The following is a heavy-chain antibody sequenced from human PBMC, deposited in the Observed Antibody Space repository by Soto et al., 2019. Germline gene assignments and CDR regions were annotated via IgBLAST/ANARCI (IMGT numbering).Heavy chain of an antibody. J-gene: IGHJ4*02. Sequence: GASVKLSCKASGFTFTSSAVQWVRQARGQRLEWIGWIVVGSGNTNYAQKFQERVTITRDMSTSTAYMELSSLRSEDTAVYYCAAAGGYYDFWSGYYGPRYYFDYWGQGTLVTVSS. V-gene: IGHV1-58*01. D-gene: IGHD3-3*01. CDR3: AAAGGYYDFWSGYYGPRYYFDY. CDR1: GFTFTSSA. CDR2: IVVGSGNT.